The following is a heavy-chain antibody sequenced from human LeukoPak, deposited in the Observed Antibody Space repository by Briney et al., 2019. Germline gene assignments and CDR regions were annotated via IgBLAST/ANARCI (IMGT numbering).Heavy chain of an antibody. CDR3: ARGGVANAPRVHYYYGLDV. CDR1: GFTSKSYW. CDR2: INIAGSST. J-gene: IGHJ6*02. D-gene: IGHD5-12*01. V-gene: IGHV3-74*03. Sequence: GGSLRLSCAASGFTSKSYWTHWVRQAPRKGLVWVSRINIAGSSTTYADSAEDRSTNPTDNPDNTLYLQMNSLRAEDTAVYYCARGGVANAPRVHYYYGLDVWGQGTTVTVSS.